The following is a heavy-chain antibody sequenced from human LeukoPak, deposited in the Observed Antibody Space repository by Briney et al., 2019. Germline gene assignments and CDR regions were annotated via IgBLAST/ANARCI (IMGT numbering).Heavy chain of an antibody. CDR3: AKRAVAGTGRGFDI. J-gene: IGHJ3*02. D-gene: IGHD6-19*01. CDR2: ISGSGDST. Sequence: PAGSLRLSCAASGFTFSSYAMNWVRQAPGKGLEWVSLISGSGDSTDYADSVKGRFTISRDNSKNTLYLQINSPRADDTAVYYCAKRAVAGTGRGFDIWGQGTLVTVSS. V-gene: IGHV3-23*01. CDR1: GFTFSSYA.